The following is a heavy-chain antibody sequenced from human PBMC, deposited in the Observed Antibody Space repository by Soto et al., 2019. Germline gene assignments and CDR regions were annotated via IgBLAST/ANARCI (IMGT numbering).Heavy chain of an antibody. J-gene: IGHJ4*02. D-gene: IGHD3-10*01. CDR1: GYTFTSYG. CDR3: ARDWLGIDY. V-gene: IGHV1-18*01. Sequence: QVQLVQSGAEVKKPGASVKVSCKASGYTFTSYGISWVRQAPGQGLEWMGWINPYNGNTNHAQKLQGRVTMTTATTTTTAYMGPRSLRSVDTAVNYCARDWLGIDYWGQGTLVTVSS. CDR2: INPYNGNT.